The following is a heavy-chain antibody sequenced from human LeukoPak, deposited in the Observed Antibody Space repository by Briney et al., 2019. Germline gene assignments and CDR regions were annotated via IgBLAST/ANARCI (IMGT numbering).Heavy chain of an antibody. D-gene: IGHD6-19*01. CDR1: GFTFSNYA. CDR2: IKQDGTEK. CDR3: ARDGSGWSVY. J-gene: IGHJ4*02. Sequence: GGSLRLSCAASGFTFSNYAMSWVRQAPGKGLEWVANIKQDGTEKYYVDSVKGRFIISRDNAKNPLYLQMNSLRAEDTAVYYCARDGSGWSVYWDQGTLVTVSS. V-gene: IGHV3-7*01.